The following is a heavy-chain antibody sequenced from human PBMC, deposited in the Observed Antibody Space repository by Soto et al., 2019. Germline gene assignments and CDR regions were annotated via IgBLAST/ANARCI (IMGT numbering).Heavy chain of an antibody. CDR2: ISPIFGTA. CDR1: GGTFSSYA. D-gene: IGHD3-3*01. Sequence: SVKDSSKASGGTFSSYAMSWVRQAPGQGLEWMGGISPIFGTANYAQKFQGRVTITADESTSTAYMELSSLRSEDTAVYYCARALRFLEWYAGGAFDIWGQGTMVTVSS. V-gene: IGHV1-69*13. CDR3: ARALRFLEWYAGGAFDI. J-gene: IGHJ3*02.